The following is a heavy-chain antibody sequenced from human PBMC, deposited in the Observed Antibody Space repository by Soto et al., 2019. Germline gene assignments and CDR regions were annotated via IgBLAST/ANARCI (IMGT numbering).Heavy chain of an antibody. Sequence: GGSLRLSCAASGFTFSSYAMHWVRQAPGKGLEWVAVISYDGSNKYYADSVKGRFTISRDNSKNTLYLQMNSLRAEDTAVYYCATESDRYSYEFEYWGQGTLVTV. V-gene: IGHV3-30-3*01. CDR2: ISYDGSNK. D-gene: IGHD5-18*01. CDR3: ATESDRYSYEFEY. CDR1: GFTFSSYA. J-gene: IGHJ4*02.